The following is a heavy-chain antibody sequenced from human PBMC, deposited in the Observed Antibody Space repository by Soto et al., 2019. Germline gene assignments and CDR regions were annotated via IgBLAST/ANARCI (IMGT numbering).Heavy chain of an antibody. CDR1: GGTFSSYA. CDR2: IIPIFGTA. Sequence: QVQLVQSGAEVKKPGSSVKVSCKASGGTFSSYAISWVRQAPGQGLEWMGGIIPIFGTANYAQKFQGRVTITAEESTSTAYMELSSLRSEDTAVYYCAREGEGYCSGGSCYYFDYWGQGTLVTVSS. V-gene: IGHV1-69*01. J-gene: IGHJ4*02. CDR3: AREGEGYCSGGSCYYFDY. D-gene: IGHD2-15*01.